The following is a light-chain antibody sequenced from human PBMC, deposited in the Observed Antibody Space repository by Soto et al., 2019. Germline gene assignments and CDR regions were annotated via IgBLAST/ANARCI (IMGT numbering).Light chain of an antibody. V-gene: IGKV1-39*01. CDR2: TAS. Sequence: DIKMTQSPSSLSASVGDRVTITCRASQYISNYLNWYQQKSGTAPKLLIHTASTLQSGVPSRFSGRGSGPDITLTNSSVQSDDFAIYFCQQSYSTPPTFGLGTTLEIK. CDR3: QQSYSTPPT. CDR1: QYISNY. J-gene: IGKJ2*01.